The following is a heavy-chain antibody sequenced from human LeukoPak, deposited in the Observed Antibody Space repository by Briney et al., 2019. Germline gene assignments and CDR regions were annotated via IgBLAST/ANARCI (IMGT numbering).Heavy chain of an antibody. Sequence: SETLSLTCTVSGGSMNNYYWSWIRQPAGKGLEWIGQIYTSGSTNYNPSLKSRVTMSVDTSKNQFSLKLSSVTAADTAVYYCARDSSGYYPLDYWGQGTLVTVSS. CDR3: ARDSSGYYPLDY. V-gene: IGHV4-4*07. D-gene: IGHD3-22*01. CDR2: IYTSGST. CDR1: GGSMNNYY. J-gene: IGHJ4*02.